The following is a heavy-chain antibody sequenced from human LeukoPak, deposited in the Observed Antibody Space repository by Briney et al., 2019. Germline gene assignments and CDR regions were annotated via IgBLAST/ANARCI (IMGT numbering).Heavy chain of an antibody. J-gene: IGHJ4*02. D-gene: IGHD3-16*02. V-gene: IGHV3-48*03. CDR1: GFTFSSYE. CDR2: ISSSGSTI. Sequence: GGSLRLSCAASGFTFSSYEMNWVRQAPGKGLEWVSYISSSGSTIYYADSVKGRFTISRDNAKNSLYLQMNSLRAEDTAVYYCARAGRRMITFGGVIAPFDYWGQGTLVTVSS. CDR3: ARAGRRMITFGGVIAPFDY.